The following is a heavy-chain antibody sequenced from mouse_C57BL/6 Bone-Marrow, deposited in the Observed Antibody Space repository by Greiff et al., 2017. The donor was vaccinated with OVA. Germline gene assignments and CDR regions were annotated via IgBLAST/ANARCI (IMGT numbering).Heavy chain of an antibody. D-gene: IGHD2-5*01. Sequence: EVQLQQSGTVLARPGASVKMSCKTSGYTFTSYWMHWVKQRPGQGLEWIGAIYPGNSDTSYNQKFKGKAKLTAVTSASTAYMELSSLTNEDSAVDYCSQKPGPTIVTDYWGQGTTLTVSS. J-gene: IGHJ2*01. CDR1: GYTFTSYW. CDR2: IYPGNSDT. CDR3: SQKPGPTIVTDY. V-gene: IGHV1-5*01.